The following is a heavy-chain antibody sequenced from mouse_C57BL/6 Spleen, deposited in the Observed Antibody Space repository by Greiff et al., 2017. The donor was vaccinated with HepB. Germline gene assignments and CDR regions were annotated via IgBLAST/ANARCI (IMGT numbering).Heavy chain of an antibody. V-gene: IGHV1-54*01. Sequence: QVQLQQSGAELVRPGTSVKVSCKASGYAFTNYLIEWVKQRPGQGLEWIGVINPGSGGTNYNEKFKGKATLTADKSASTAYMQRSSLTSEDSAVYFCARWDWDGGYWGQGTTLTVSS. J-gene: IGHJ2*01. CDR1: GYAFTNYL. CDR3: ARWDWDGGY. D-gene: IGHD4-1*01. CDR2: INPGSGGT.